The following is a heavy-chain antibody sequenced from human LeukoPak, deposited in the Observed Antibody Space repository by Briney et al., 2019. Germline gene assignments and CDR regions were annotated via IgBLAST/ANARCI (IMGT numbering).Heavy chain of an antibody. CDR3: ARRYGSGSSGTFDY. V-gene: IGHV4-61*02. D-gene: IGHD3-10*01. CDR2: IYTSGST. J-gene: IGHJ4*02. Sequence: SQTLSLTCTVSGGSISSGSYYWSWVRQPAGKGLEWIGRIYTSGSTNYNPSLKSRVTISVDTSKNQFSLKLSSVTAADTAVYYCARRYGSGSSGTFDYWGQGTLVTVSS. CDR1: GGSISSGSYY.